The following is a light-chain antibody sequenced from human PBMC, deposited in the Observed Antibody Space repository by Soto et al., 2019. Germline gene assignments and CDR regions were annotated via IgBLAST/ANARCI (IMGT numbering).Light chain of an antibody. J-gene: IGKJ5*01. V-gene: IGKV1-6*01. CDR1: QGIRSD. CDR3: LQSYSTPIT. CDR2: GAS. Sequence: IQMTQSPSSLSASVGDGVTITFRASQGIRSDLGWYQQKPGKAPKLLMYGASRLQSGVPSRFSGSGSGTDFTLTITGLQPEDFGTYYCLQSYSTPITFGQGTRLEIK.